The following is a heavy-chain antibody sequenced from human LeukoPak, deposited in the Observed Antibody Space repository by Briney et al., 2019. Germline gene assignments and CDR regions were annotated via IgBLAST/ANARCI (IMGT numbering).Heavy chain of an antibody. V-gene: IGHV1-18*01. Sequence: GASVTVSFKASGYTFTNYDISWVRQAPGQGLEWMGWISAYNGNTNYAQKLQGRVTMTTDTSTSTAYMELRSLRSDDTAVYYCARDQVPLGYCSGGSCYSGWFDPWGQGTLVTVSS. CDR2: ISAYNGNT. CDR1: GYTFTNYD. J-gene: IGHJ5*02. CDR3: ARDQVPLGYCSGGSCYSGWFDP. D-gene: IGHD2-15*01.